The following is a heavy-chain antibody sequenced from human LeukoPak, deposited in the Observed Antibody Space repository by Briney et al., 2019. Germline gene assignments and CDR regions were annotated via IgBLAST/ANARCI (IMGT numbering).Heavy chain of an antibody. Sequence: PGGSLRLSCAASGFTFSSYAMHWVRQVPGKGLEWVAVISYDGSNKYYADSVKGRFTISRENSKNTLYLQMNSLRAEDTAVYYCARERKDYYYDSSGYFDYRGQGTLVTVSS. CDR3: ARERKDYYYDSSGYFDY. D-gene: IGHD3-22*01. J-gene: IGHJ4*02. CDR2: ISYDGSNK. CDR1: GFTFSSYA. V-gene: IGHV3-30-3*01.